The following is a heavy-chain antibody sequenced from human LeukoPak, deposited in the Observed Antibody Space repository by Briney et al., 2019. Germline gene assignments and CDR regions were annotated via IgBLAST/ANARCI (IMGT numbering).Heavy chain of an antibody. CDR2: FDPEDGET. D-gene: IGHD3-22*01. CDR3: ATGWLLLPSRY. V-gene: IGHV1-24*01. CDR1: YTLTEXS. Sequence: YTLTEXSXXWVRQAPGKGXELMGGFDPEDGETIYAQKFQGRVTMTEDTSTDTAYMELSSLRSEDTAVYYCATGWLLLPSRYWGQGTLVTVSS. J-gene: IGHJ4*02.